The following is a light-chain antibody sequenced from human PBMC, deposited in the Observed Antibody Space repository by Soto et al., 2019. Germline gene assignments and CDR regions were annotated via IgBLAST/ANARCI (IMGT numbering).Light chain of an antibody. V-gene: IGKV3-20*01. CDR2: GAS. J-gene: IGKJ5*01. CDR3: QQYVSPPIT. CDR1: QSVTSSY. Sequence: EIVLTQSPGTLSLSPGERATPSCRSSQSVTSSYLAWYQQKPGQAPRLLIYGASSRATGIPDRFSGSGSGTDFTLTISRLEPEDFAVYYCQQYVSPPITFGQGTRLEIK.